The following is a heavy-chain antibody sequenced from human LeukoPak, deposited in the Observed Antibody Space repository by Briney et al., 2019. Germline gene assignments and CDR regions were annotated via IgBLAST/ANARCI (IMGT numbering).Heavy chain of an antibody. CDR1: GGSISSYY. V-gene: IGHV4-59*01. J-gene: IGHJ5*02. CDR2: IYYSGST. Sequence: SENLSLTCTVSGGSISSYYWSWIRQPPGKGLEWIGNIYYSGSTNYNPSLKSRVTISVDTSKNQFSLKLSSVTAADTAVYYCASLVEYSSSWGFDPWGQGTLVTVSS. CDR3: ASLVEYSSSWGFDP. D-gene: IGHD6-13*01.